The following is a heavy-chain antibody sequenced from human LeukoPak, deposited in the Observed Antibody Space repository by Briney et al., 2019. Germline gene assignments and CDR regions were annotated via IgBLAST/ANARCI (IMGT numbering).Heavy chain of an antibody. V-gene: IGHV1-69*05. D-gene: IGHD3-22*01. CDR3: ARGPELLYYYDSSGYYAY. Sequence: ASVKVSCKASGGTFSSYAISWVLQAPGQGLEWMGRIIPIFGTANYAQKFQGRVTITTDESTSTAYMELSSLRSEDTAVYYCARGPELLYYYDSSGYYAYWGQGTLVTVSS. CDR1: GGTFSSYA. CDR2: IIPIFGTA. J-gene: IGHJ4*02.